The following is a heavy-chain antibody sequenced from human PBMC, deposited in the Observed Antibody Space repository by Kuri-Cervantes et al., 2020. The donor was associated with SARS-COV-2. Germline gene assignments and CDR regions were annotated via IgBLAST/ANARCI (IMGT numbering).Heavy chain of an antibody. V-gene: IGHV4-59*13. CDR2: MYFNGRT. J-gene: IGHJ3*02. CDR3: AKGARGAMDAFDI. CDR1: GGSIRSYV. Sequence: GSLRLSCNGSGGSIRSYVWSWIRKAPGKGLSWIGCMYFNGRTNYNPSLKRRVSMSVDTSKSQCSLNLASMSAADTAVYYCAKGARGAMDAFDIWGLGTMVTVSS. D-gene: IGHD2-2*01.